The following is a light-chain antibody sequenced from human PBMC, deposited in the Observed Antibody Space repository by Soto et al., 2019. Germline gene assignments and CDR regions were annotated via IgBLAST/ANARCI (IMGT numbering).Light chain of an antibody. CDR1: QSISDW. CDR3: HQDNTSPYR. Sequence: DVQMTQSPSTLSASAGDRVTITCRASQSISDWLAWYQQKPGKAPKLLIYRASSLERGVPSRFSGNGSGTDFTFASSSLQPDDFATYYCHQDNTSPYRFGQGTKLEI. CDR2: RAS. J-gene: IGKJ2*03. V-gene: IGKV1-5*03.